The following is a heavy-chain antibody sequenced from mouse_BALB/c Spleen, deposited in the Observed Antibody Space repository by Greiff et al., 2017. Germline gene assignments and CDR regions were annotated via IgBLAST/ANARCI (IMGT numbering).Heavy chain of an antibody. D-gene: IGHD1-1*01. Sequence: EVQLVESGPGLVKPSQSLSLTCSVTGYSITSGYYWNWIRQFPGNKLEWMGYISYDGSNNYNPSLKNRISITRDTSKNQFFLKLNSVTTEDTATYYCARHDYGSSFDYWGQGTTLTVSS. J-gene: IGHJ2*01. CDR3: ARHDYGSSFDY. CDR1: GYSITSGYY. CDR2: ISYDGSN. V-gene: IGHV3-6*02.